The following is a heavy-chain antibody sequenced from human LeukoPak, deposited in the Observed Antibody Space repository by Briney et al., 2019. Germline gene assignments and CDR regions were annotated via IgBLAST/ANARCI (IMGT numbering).Heavy chain of an antibody. CDR3: ARDAHYYDSSGYVGYFDY. J-gene: IGHJ4*02. CDR1: GFTFSSYA. CDR2: ISGSGGST. Sequence: GGSLRLSCAASGFTFSSYAMSWVRQAPGKGLEWVSAISGSGGSTYYADSVKGRFTISRDNSKNTLYLQMNSLRAEDTAVYYCARDAHYYDSSGYVGYFDYWGQGTLVTVSS. V-gene: IGHV3-23*01. D-gene: IGHD3-22*01.